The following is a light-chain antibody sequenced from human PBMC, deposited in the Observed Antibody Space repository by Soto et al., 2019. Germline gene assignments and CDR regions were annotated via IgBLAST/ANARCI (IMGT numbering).Light chain of an antibody. J-gene: IGLJ1*01. V-gene: IGLV1-44*01. CDR1: GSNIGSNS. CDR3: ATWDDSLNGYV. CDR2: TNN. Sequence: QSVLTQPPSASGTPGQRITISCSGSGSNIGSNSVTWYQQLPRTAPKLLIYTNNQRPSGVPDRFTGSKSGTSASLAISGLQSGDEADYYCATWDDSLNGYVFGTGTKLTV.